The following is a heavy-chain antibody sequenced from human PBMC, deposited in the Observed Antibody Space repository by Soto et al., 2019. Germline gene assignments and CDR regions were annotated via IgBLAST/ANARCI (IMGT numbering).Heavy chain of an antibody. CDR2: IFPGDSYT. Sequence: XESLKISFKGSGYILTTYWIDSVRQIPGKGLGGMGIIFPGDSYTRYSPSFQGQVTISADKSIGTAYLQWTSLKASDTAMYYCDRGHYGFDYWGQGTLVTVSS. D-gene: IGHD3-10*01. J-gene: IGHJ4*02. V-gene: IGHV5-51*01. CDR3: DRGHYGFDY. CDR1: GYILTTYW.